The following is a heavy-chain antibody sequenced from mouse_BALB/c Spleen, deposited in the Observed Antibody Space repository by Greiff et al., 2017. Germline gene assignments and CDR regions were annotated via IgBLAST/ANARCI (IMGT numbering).Heavy chain of an antibody. V-gene: IGHV14-3*02. D-gene: IGHD1-1*01. Sequence: VQLQQSGAELVKPGASVKLSCTASGFNIKDTYMHWVKQRPEQGLAWIGRIDPANGNTKYDPKFQGKATITADTSSNTAYLQLSSLTSEDTAVYYCALYGSSFNFDYWGQGTTLTVSS. CDR2: IDPANGNT. CDR3: ALYGSSFNFDY. CDR1: GFNIKDTY. J-gene: IGHJ2*01.